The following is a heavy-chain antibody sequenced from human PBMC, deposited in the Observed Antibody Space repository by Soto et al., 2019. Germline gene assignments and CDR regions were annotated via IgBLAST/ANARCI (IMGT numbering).Heavy chain of an antibody. CDR3: ARDGSQGGSGIVVVPAAGSFYGMDV. D-gene: IGHD2-2*01. Sequence: ASVKVSCKASGYTFTGYYMHWVRQAPGQGLEWMGWINPNSGGTNYAQRFQGWVTMTRDTSISTAYMELSRLRSDDTAVYYCARDGSQGGSGIVVVPAAGSFYGMDVWGQGTTVTVSS. J-gene: IGHJ6*02. CDR2: INPNSGGT. V-gene: IGHV1-2*04. CDR1: GYTFTGYY.